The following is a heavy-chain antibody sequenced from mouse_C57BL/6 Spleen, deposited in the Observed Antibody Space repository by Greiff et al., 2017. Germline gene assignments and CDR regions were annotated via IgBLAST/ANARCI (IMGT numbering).Heavy chain of an antibody. CDR2: ISSGGDYI. CDR1: GFTFSSYA. J-gene: IGHJ2*01. CDR3: TRELTGPFDY. Sequence: EVQLQQSGEGLVKPGGSLKLSCAASGFTFSSYAMSWVRQTPEKRLEWVAYISSGGDYIYYADTVKGRFTISRDNARNTLYLQMSSLKSEDTAMYYCTRELTGPFDYWGQGTTLTVSS. V-gene: IGHV5-9-1*02. D-gene: IGHD4-1*01.